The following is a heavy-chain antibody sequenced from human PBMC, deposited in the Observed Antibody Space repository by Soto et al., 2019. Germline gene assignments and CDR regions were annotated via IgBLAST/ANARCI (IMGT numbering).Heavy chain of an antibody. CDR1: GYTFTSYG. D-gene: IGHD1-20*01. J-gene: IGHJ4*02. Sequence: ASVKVSCKASGYTFTSYGISWVRQAPEQGLEWMGWISAYNGNTNYAQKLQGRVTMTTDTSTSTAYMELRSLRSDDTAVYYCARDHRYNWNDGGDYWGQGTLVTVSS. CDR2: ISAYNGNT. V-gene: IGHV1-18*04. CDR3: ARDHRYNWNDGGDY.